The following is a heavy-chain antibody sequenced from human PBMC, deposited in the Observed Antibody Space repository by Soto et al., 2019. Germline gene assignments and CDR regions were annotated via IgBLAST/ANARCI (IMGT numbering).Heavy chain of an antibody. V-gene: IGHV4-59*12. CDR3: SKDKTTSHFDY. CDR1: GGSISSYY. CDR2: ISYSGST. Sequence: PSETLSLTCTITGGSISSYYWSWIRQTPGKGLEWIGYISYSGSTNYNPSLKSRVTISVDTSKNQFSLKLSSVTAADTAVYYCSKDKTTSHFDYFGQGTPLTVSS. J-gene: IGHJ4*02. D-gene: IGHD2-2*01.